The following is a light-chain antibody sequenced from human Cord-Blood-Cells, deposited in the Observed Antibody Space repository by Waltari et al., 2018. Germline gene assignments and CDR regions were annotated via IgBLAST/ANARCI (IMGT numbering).Light chain of an antibody. CDR3: AAWDDSLNGHWV. CDR1: SSNIGSNT. CDR2: SNN. Sequence: QSVLTQPPSASGTPGQRVTISCSGSSSNIGSNTVNWYQQLPGTAPKLLIYSNNPRPAGAPDRFSGSKSGASASLAISGLQSEDEADYYCAAWDDSLNGHWVFGGGTKLTVL. V-gene: IGLV1-44*01. J-gene: IGLJ3*02.